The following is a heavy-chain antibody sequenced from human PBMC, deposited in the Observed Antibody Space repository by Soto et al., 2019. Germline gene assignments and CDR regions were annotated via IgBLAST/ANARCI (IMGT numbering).Heavy chain of an antibody. CDR3: TIADYDIVTGYRATNWFDP. J-gene: IGHJ5*02. CDR2: IKSKTDGGTT. CDR1: GFTFSNAW. Sequence: EVQLVESGGGLVKPGGSLRLSCAASGFTFSNAWMSWVRQAPGKGLEWVGRIKSKTDGGTTDYAAPVKGRFTISRDDSKNTLYLQMNSLKTEDTAVYYCTIADYDIVTGYRATNWFDPWGQGTLVTVSS. V-gene: IGHV3-15*01. D-gene: IGHD3-9*01.